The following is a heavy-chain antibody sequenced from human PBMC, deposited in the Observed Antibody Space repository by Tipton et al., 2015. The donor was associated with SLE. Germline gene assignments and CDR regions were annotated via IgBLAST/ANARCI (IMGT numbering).Heavy chain of an antibody. CDR2: IYYTGST. CDR3: AKSLKGAFDI. V-gene: IGHV4-39*07. CDR1: GGSISSSSYH. J-gene: IGHJ3*02. Sequence: TLSLTCTVSGGSISSSSYHWAWIRQPPGKGLEWIGYIYYTGSTYYDPSLMSRLTISVDTSKNQFSMKLSSVTAADTAVYYCAKSLKGAFDIWGQGSTVTVSS.